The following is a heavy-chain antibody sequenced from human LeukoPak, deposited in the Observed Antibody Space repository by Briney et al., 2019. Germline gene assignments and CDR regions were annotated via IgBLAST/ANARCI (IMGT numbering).Heavy chain of an antibody. CDR3: AREGKTDAFDI. CDR1: GYTFTGYY. CDR2: INPHSGTT. Sequence: GASVKVSCKASGYTFTGYYMHWVRQTPGQGPEWMGWINPHSGTTKSAQKFQGRVTMTRDTSITTAYMELSRLTADDTAVYYCAREGKTDAFDIWGQGTMVTVSS. V-gene: IGHV1-2*02. J-gene: IGHJ3*02.